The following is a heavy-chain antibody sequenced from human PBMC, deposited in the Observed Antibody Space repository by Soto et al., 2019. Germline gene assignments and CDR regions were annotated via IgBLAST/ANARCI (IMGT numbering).Heavy chain of an antibody. CDR2: ISSTTNYI. CDR1: GFTFTRYI. J-gene: IGHJ4*02. CDR3: ARESEDLASKFGY. V-gene: IGHV3-21*06. Sequence: GGSLRLSCAAYGFTFTRYIMPWVRQAPGKGLEWVSSISSTTNYIYYGDSMKGRLTISRDNAKNSLYLEMNSLSAEDTAVYYCARESEDLASKFGYGGQGTLVTVAS.